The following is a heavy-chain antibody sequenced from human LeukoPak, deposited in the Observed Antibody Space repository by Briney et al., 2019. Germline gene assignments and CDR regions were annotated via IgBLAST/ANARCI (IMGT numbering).Heavy chain of an antibody. D-gene: IGHD3-10*01. Sequence: ASVKVSCKASGGTFSSYAISWVRQAPGQGLEWMGGIIPIFGTANYAQKLQGRVTMTTDTSTSTAYMELRSLRSDDTAVYYCARTRGYYFDYWGQGTLVTVSS. J-gene: IGHJ4*02. CDR3: ARTRGYYFDY. CDR2: IIPIFGTA. V-gene: IGHV1-69*05. CDR1: GGTFSSYA.